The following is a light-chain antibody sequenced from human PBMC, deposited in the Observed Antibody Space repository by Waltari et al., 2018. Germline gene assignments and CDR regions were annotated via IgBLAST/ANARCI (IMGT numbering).Light chain of an antibody. J-gene: IGLJ3*02. CDR3: SSYAGGSWV. CDR2: EVS. Sequence: QSALTQPASVSGSPGQSITISCTGTSSDIGTYNLVSWCQQYPGKVPKHIIYEVSQRPSGVSNNFSGSKSGNTASLTISGLQAEDEAHYYCSSYAGGSWVFGRGTKVTVL. CDR1: SSDIGTYNL. V-gene: IGLV2-23*02.